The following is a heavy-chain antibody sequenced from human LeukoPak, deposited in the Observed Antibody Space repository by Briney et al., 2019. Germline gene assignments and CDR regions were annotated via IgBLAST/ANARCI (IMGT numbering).Heavy chain of an antibody. CDR3: ARGPELERFDY. CDR2: IIPIFGTA. D-gene: IGHD1-1*01. J-gene: IGHJ4*02. Sequence: SVKVSCKASGGTFSSYAISWVRQAPGQGLEWMGGIIPIFGTANYAQKFQGRVTITTDESTCTAYMELSSLRSEDTAVYYCARGPELERFDYWGQGTLVTVSS. V-gene: IGHV1-69*05. CDR1: GGTFSSYA.